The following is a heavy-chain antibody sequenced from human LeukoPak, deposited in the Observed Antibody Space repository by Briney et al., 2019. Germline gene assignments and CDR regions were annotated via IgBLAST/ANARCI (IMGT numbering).Heavy chain of an antibody. J-gene: IGHJ5*02. V-gene: IGHV1-8*01. CDR3: ARKAVAGIGCWFDP. Sequence: ASVKVSSKASGYTFTSYDINWVRQATGQGLEWMGWMNPNSGNTGYAQKFQGRVTITADESTSTAYTELRSLRSDDTAVYYCARKAVAGIGCWFDPWGQGTLVTVSS. D-gene: IGHD6-19*01. CDR1: GYTFTSYD. CDR2: MNPNSGNT.